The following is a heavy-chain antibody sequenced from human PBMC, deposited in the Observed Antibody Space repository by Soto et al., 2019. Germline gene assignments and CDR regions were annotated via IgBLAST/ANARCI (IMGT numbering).Heavy chain of an antibody. J-gene: IGHJ3*01. CDR3: AHPRGYGVFDAYDF. CDR2: ISGSGSDT. D-gene: IGHD4-17*01. Sequence: GGSLRLSCAASGFTFSTYAMSWVRQAPGKGLEWVSAISGSGSDTYHAESVKGRFTISRDNSISMLYLQMNSLRTEDTAVYYCAHPRGYGVFDAYDFWGQGAMVTV. V-gene: IGHV3-23*01. CDR1: GFTFSTYA.